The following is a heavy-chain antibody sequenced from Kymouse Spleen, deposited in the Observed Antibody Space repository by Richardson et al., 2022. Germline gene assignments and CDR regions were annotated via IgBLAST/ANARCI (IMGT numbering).Heavy chain of an antibody. D-gene: IGHD1-26*01. V-gene: IGHV4-34*01. Sequence: QVQLQQWGAGLLKPSETLSLTCAVYGGSFSGYYWSWIRQPPGKGLEWIGEINHSGSTNYNPSLKSRVTISVDTSKNQFSLKLSSVTAADTAVYYCARMGAKRSFDYWGQGTLVTVSS. CDR2: INHSGST. CDR3: ARMGAKRSFDY. J-gene: IGHJ4*02. CDR1: GGSFSGYY.